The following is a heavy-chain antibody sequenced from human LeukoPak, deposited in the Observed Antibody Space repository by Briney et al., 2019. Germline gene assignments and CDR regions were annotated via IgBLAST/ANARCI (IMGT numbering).Heavy chain of an antibody. CDR1: GYTFTSYG. CDR3: ARVAYYDFWSGYPMPLYYFDY. D-gene: IGHD3-3*01. V-gene: IGHV1-18*01. J-gene: IGHJ4*02. CDR2: ISAYNGDT. Sequence: ASVKVSCKASGYTFTSYGISWVRQAPGQGLEWMGWISAYNGDTNYAQKLQGRVTMTTDTSTSTAYMELRSLRSDDTAVYYCARVAYYDFWSGYPMPLYYFDYWGQGTLVTVSS.